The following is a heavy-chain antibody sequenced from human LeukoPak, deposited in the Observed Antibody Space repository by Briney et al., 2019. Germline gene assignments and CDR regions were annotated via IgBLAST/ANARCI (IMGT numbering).Heavy chain of an antibody. CDR2: IIPLFGTA. Sequence: SSVKVSCKASGGTFSSYAISWVRQAPGQGLEWMGRIIPLFGTANYAQKFQDRVTITTDESTSTAYMELSSLRSEDTAVYYCAQYSSGYHNWFDPWGQGTLVTVSS. CDR1: GGTFSSYA. V-gene: IGHV1-69*05. J-gene: IGHJ5*02. D-gene: IGHD3-22*01. CDR3: AQYSSGYHNWFDP.